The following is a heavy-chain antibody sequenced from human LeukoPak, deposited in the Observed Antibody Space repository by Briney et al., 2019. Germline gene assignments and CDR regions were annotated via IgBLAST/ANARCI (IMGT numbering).Heavy chain of an antibody. CDR2: INHSGST. V-gene: IGHV4-34*01. J-gene: IGHJ5*02. Sequence: PSGTLSLTCAVYGGSFSGYYWSWIRQPPGKGLEWIGEINHSGSTNYNPSLKSRVTISVDTSKNQFSLKLSSVTAADTAVYYCAGTYINYVSLNWFDPWGQGTLVIVSS. CDR3: AGTYINYVSLNWFDP. D-gene: IGHD4-11*01. CDR1: GGSFSGYY.